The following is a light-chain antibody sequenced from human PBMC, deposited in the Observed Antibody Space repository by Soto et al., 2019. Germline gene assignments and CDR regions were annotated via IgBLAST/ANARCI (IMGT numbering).Light chain of an antibody. CDR2: DDS. CDR3: QQFNSYWT. V-gene: IGKV1-5*01. CDR1: QSISYW. Sequence: DIQMTQSPSTLSASVGDRVTITCRASQSISYWLAWYQQKPGKAPKDLIYDDSRLESGVPSRFSVSGSGTEFSLTISILKPDGLATYYCQQFNSYWTFGQGTTVEIK. J-gene: IGKJ1*01.